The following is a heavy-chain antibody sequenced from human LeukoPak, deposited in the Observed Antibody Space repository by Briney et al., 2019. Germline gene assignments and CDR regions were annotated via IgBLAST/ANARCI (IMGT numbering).Heavy chain of an antibody. CDR3: ASGGYYDAFDI. CDR2: ISNSGNTI. CDR1: GITFSSHS. J-gene: IGHJ3*02. V-gene: IGHV3-48*01. D-gene: IGHD1-26*01. Sequence: GGSLRLSCAASGITFSSHSMNWVRQAPGKGLEWASYISNSGNTIYYADSLKGRFTISRDNAKNSLYLQMNSLRAEDTAIHYCASGGYYDAFDIWGQGTMVTVSS.